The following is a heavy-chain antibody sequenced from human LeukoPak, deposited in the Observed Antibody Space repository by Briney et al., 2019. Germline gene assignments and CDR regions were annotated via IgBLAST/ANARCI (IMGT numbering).Heavy chain of an antibody. D-gene: IGHD3-3*01. CDR2: ISSGSRTI. J-gene: IGHJ4*02. V-gene: IGHV3-48*01. CDR1: GFTFGSYS. Sequence: PGGSLRLSCAASGFTFGSYSMNWVRQAPGKGLEWISYISSGSRTIYYAGSVEGRFTVSRDNAKNSLYLQMRSLRAEDTAVYYCASGQFWSGYYYDYWGQGTLVTVSS. CDR3: ASGQFWSGYYYDY.